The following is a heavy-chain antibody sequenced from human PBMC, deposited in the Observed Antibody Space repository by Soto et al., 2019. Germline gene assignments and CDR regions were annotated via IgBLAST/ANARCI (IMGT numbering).Heavy chain of an antibody. V-gene: IGHV3-21*01. CDR2: ISSRSDFI. CDR3: ARDWRTAIT. Sequence: PGGSLRLSCADSGFTFSSYSLNWVRQAPGKGLEWVSSISSRSDFIYYAGSVKGRFTISRDNAKNSLYLQMNSLRAEDTAVYYCARDWRTAITWGQGTLVTVSS. D-gene: IGHD5-18*01. J-gene: IGHJ5*02. CDR1: GFTFSSYS.